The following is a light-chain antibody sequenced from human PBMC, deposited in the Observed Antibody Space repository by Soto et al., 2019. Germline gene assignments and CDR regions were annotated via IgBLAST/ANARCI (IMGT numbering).Light chain of an antibody. CDR1: SSDVGGYNS. CDR2: DVS. Sequence: QSVLTQPASVSGSPGQSITISCTGTSSDVGGYNSVSWYQHHPGKAPKLMIYDVSNRSSGVSSRFSGSKSDNTASLTISGLQAEDEADYSCKSYTSRSTYVFGTGTKLTVL. CDR3: KSYTSRSTYV. J-gene: IGLJ1*01. V-gene: IGLV2-14*03.